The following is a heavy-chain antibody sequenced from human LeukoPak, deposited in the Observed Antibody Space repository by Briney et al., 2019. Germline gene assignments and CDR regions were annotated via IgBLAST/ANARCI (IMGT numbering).Heavy chain of an antibody. D-gene: IGHD3-22*01. Sequence: PSETLSLTCSVSGTSMSRTPYFWGWIRQSPGKGLEWIATIYYSGSTYYNPSLRSRVTMSIDKSNNQFSLELSSVTAADTAVYYCAEDLSRERRALYYYDNISPAYYFDDWGQGTLVTVSS. CDR1: GTSMSRTPYF. CDR3: AEDLSRERRALYYYDNISPAYYFDD. V-gene: IGHV4-39*07. J-gene: IGHJ4*02. CDR2: IYYSGST.